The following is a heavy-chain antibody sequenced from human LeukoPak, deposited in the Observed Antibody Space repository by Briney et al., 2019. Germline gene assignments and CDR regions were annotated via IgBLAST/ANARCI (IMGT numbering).Heavy chain of an antibody. Sequence: GGSLRLSCAASGFTFSSYWMHWVRQAPGKGLVWVSHINPDGSSTRHADSVKGRFTISRDNAKNTLYLQIKSLRAEDTAVYYCGGGDSDHSQNWGQGTLVTVSS. V-gene: IGHV3-74*01. CDR3: GGGDSDHSQN. CDR2: INPDGSST. D-gene: IGHD2-21*01. J-gene: IGHJ4*02. CDR1: GFTFSSYW.